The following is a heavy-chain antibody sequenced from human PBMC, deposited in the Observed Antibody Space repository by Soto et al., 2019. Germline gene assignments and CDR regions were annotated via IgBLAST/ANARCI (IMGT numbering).Heavy chain of an antibody. CDR2: MYSGGST. CDR1: GFTVSTNY. CDR3: ARESFGYGDHEAFDI. Sequence: LLVESGGDLVQPGGSLRLSCAASGFTVSTNYMNWVRQPLGKGLEWVSRMYSGGSTFYTDSVKGRFTFSRDNPKNTVFLEMNSVRAEDTAVYYCARESFGYGDHEAFDIWGQGTMVTVSS. V-gene: IGHV3-66*01. D-gene: IGHD4-17*01. J-gene: IGHJ3*02.